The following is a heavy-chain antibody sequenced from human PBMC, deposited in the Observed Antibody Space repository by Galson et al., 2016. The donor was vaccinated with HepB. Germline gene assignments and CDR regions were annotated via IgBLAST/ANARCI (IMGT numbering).Heavy chain of an antibody. Sequence: LRLSCAASGFTFSGSAMHWVRQASGKGLEWVGRIKSKAKNYATEYAASVKGRFTISRDDSHNTAYLQMNSLKTEDTAIYYCSRRLQLVSMGMDVWGQGTTVTVSS. CDR1: GFTFSGSA. D-gene: IGHD6-13*01. CDR2: IKSKAKNYAT. CDR3: SRRLQLVSMGMDV. J-gene: IGHJ6*02. V-gene: IGHV3-73*01.